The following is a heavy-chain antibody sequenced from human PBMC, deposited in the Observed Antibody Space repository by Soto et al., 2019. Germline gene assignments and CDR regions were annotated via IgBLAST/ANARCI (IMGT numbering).Heavy chain of an antibody. D-gene: IGHD2-2*01. V-gene: IGHV1-69*02. Sequence: SVKVSCKASGGTFSSYTISWVRQAPGQGLEWMGRIIPILGIANYAQKFQGRVTITADKSTSTAYMELSSLRSEDTAVYYCARELGYCSSTSCYGDSNWFDPWGQGTLVTVSS. CDR1: GGTFSSYT. J-gene: IGHJ5*02. CDR3: ARELGYCSSTSCYGDSNWFDP. CDR2: IIPILGIA.